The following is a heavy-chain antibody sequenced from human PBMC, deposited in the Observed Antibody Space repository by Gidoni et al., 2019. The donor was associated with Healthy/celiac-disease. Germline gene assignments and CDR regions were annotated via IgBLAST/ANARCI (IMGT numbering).Heavy chain of an antibody. J-gene: IGHJ5*02. CDR3: ARRGKGGSGWYKGGWFDP. V-gene: IGHV4-34*01. D-gene: IGHD6-19*01. CDR1: GGSFSGYY. CDR2: INHSGST. Sequence: QVQLQQWGAGLLKPSETLSLTCAGYGGSFSGYYWSWIRQPPGKGLEWIGEINHSGSTNYNPSLKSRVTISVDTSKNQFSLKLSSVTAADTAVYYCARRGKGGSGWYKGGWFDPWGQGTLVTVSS.